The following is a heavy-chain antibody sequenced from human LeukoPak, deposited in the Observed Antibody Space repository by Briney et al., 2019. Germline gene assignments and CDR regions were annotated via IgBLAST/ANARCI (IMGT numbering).Heavy chain of an antibody. CDR2: ITHSGSP. CDR1: SGSLSGYY. J-gene: IGHJ2*01. CDR3: ARRVDL. V-gene: IGHV4-34*01. Sequence: SETLSLTCGVSSGSLSGYYWRWIRQPPGGGLEWLGEITHSGSPNYNPSLKSRVTISGDTSKKQFSLNLKSATAADTGVYYCARRVDLWGRGTPVTVSS.